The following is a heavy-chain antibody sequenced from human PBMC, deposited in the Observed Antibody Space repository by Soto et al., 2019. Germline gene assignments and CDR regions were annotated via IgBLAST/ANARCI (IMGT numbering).Heavy chain of an antibody. CDR2: INTRGGTT. V-gene: IGHV1-46*01. Sequence: QVQLVQSGAEVRKPGASVRLSCKASGYTLTRFYLHWVRQAPGQGLEWMGIINTRGGTTAYAQKFRGSLTVTRDTYTSTVYMELSNLRSEDTAIYYCARGPDDRYVPRWDYWGQGTRVTVSS. CDR3: ARGPDDRYVPRWDY. J-gene: IGHJ4*02. CDR1: GYTLTRFY. D-gene: IGHD1-1*01.